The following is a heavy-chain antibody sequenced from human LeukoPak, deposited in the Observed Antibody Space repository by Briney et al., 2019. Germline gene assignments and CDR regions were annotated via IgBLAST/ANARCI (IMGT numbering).Heavy chain of an antibody. D-gene: IGHD4-17*01. J-gene: IGHJ4*02. CDR3: ARVWGGYGDYEAGFNY. CDR2: ISSSSSYI. CDR1: GFTFSSYS. V-gene: IGHV3-21*01. Sequence: GGSLRLSCAASGFTFSSYSMNWVRQAPGKGLEWVSSISSSSSYIYYADSVKDRFTISRDNAKNSLYLQMNSLRAEDTAVYYCARVWGGYGDYEAGFNYWGQGTLVTVSS.